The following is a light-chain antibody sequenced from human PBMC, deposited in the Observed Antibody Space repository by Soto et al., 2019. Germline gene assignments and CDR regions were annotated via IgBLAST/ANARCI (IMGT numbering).Light chain of an antibody. Sequence: DIQMTQSPSSLSASVGDRVTITCRASQGIRHYLAWYQQKPGKVPKLLIYEASNLQSGVPSRFRGSGSGTEFTLTISSLKPEDVATYYCQKFDSAPQTFGQGTKVEIK. J-gene: IGKJ1*01. CDR3: QKFDSAPQT. CDR2: EAS. CDR1: QGIRHY. V-gene: IGKV1-27*01.